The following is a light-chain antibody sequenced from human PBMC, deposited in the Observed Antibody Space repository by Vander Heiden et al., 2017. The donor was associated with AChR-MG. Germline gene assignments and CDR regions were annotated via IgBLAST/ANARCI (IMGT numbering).Light chain of an antibody. V-gene: IGLV2-23*01. CDR2: EGY. CDR3: FSYAGSNTLV. J-gene: IGLJ2*01. CDR1: SSDIGTFNL. Sequence: QSALTQAASVSGSPGQSITISCTGTSSDIGTFNLVSWYQQHLGKAPKLLIYEGYKRPSGISDRFSGSKSGNTASLTISGLQAEDEANYYCFSYAGSNTLVFGGGTYLTVL.